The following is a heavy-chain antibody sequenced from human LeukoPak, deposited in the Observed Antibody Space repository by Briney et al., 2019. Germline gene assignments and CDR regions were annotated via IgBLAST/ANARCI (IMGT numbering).Heavy chain of an antibody. V-gene: IGHV3-7*01. J-gene: IGHJ4*02. CDR3: ARVMGRYCSSTSCYVDY. D-gene: IGHD2-2*01. CDR2: IKQDGSEK. Sequence: GGSLRLSCVASGFTFSNYWMSWVRQAPGKGLEWVANIKQDGSEKYYVDSVKGRFTISRDNSKNTLYLQMNSLRAEDTAVYYCARVMGRYCSSTSCYVDYWGQGTLVTVSP. CDR1: GFTFSNYW.